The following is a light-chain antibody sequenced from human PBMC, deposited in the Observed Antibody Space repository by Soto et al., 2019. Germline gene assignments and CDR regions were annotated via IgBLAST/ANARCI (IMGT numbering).Light chain of an antibody. CDR2: GAS. CDR3: QQYNDWPPL. J-gene: IGKJ2*01. Sequence: IVMTQSPATLSVSPGKSATLSCWASQSVSSNLAWYQQKPGQAPRLLIYGASTRATGIPARFSGSGSGTDFTLTISSLQSEDFAIYYCQQYNDWPPLFGQGTKLEIK. CDR1: QSVSSN. V-gene: IGKV3-15*01.